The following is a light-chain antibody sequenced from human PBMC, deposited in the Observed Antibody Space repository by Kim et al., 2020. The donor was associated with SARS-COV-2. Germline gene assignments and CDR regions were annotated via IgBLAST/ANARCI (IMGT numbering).Light chain of an antibody. V-gene: IGKV1D-12*01. J-gene: IGKJ4*01. CDR3: QQTQRFPLG. CDR1: QDISSW. CDR2: EAS. Sequence: DIQMTQSPSSVSASVGDRVTITCRASQDISSWLGWYQQKPGKAPKVLIYEASNLQSGVPSRFSGSGSGTDFTLTINSLQREDFATYYCQQTQRFPLGFGGGTKVDIK.